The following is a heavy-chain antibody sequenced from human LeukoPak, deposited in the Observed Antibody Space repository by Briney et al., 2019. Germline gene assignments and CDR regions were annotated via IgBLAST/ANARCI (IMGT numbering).Heavy chain of an antibody. CDR2: IASKTDGGAT. D-gene: IGHD3-10*01. CDR3: TTGIRGD. J-gene: IGHJ4*02. CDR1: GLTVTNAW. Sequence: GGSLRLSCSASGLTVTNAWMNWVRQGPGEGLDWVGRIASKTDGGATDYAAPVKGRFTISRDDSKNTLNLQMNSLKTEDTAVYYCTTGIRGDWGQGTLVTVSS. V-gene: IGHV3-15*07.